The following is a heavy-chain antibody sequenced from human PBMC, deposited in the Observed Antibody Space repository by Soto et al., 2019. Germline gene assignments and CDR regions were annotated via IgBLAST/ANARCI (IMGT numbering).Heavy chain of an antibody. Sequence: WXSAEVYFKASGYTFTRYGISWVRQAPGQGLEWMGWISAYNGNTNYAQKLQGRVTMTTDTSTSTAYMELRSLRSDDTAVYYCARDRIIAAAFHFDYWGQGTLVTVS. D-gene: IGHD6-13*01. V-gene: IGHV1-18*04. CDR2: ISAYNGNT. J-gene: IGHJ4*02. CDR1: GYTFTRYG. CDR3: ARDRIIAAAFHFDY.